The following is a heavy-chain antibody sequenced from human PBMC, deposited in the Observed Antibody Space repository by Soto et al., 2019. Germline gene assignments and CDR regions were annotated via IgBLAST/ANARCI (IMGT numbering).Heavy chain of an antibody. V-gene: IGHV1-18*04. Sequence: ASVKVSCKASGSTFTSYGISWVRQAPGQGLEWMGWISAYNGNTNYAQKLQGRVTMTTDTSTSTAYMELRSLTSDDTAVYYCARGYGSGSYYNGGGFDPWGQGTLVTVSS. J-gene: IGHJ5*02. CDR3: ARGYGSGSYYNGGGFDP. CDR2: ISAYNGNT. CDR1: GSTFTSYG. D-gene: IGHD3-10*01.